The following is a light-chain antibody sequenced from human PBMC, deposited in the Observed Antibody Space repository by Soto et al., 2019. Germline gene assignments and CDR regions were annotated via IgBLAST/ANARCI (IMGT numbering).Light chain of an antibody. CDR3: SSYTSSSTPYV. J-gene: IGLJ1*01. CDR1: ISDIGGYNF. CDR2: AVS. V-gene: IGLV2-14*01. Sequence: QSSLTQPASVCGSPGQSITISCTGTISDIGGYNFVSWYQQHPGKAPKLMIYAVSNRPSGVSNRFSGSKSGKKASLTISGLQAEDEADYYCSSYTSSSTPYVFGTGTKVTV.